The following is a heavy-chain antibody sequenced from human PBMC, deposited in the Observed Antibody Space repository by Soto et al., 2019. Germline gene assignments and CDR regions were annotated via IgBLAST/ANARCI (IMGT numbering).Heavy chain of an antibody. CDR2: LTPIYDAP. CDR1: GFTFNVYG. Sequence: ASVKVSCTTSGFTFNVYGINWVRQAPGQGLEWMGGLTPIYDAPNYAQKFQDRVTITADKSTTTVYLELSSLTSEDTAVYFCARVRDPHLDHYGLDVWGQGTTVTVSS. CDR3: ARVRDPHLDHYGLDV. V-gene: IGHV1-69*06. J-gene: IGHJ6*02.